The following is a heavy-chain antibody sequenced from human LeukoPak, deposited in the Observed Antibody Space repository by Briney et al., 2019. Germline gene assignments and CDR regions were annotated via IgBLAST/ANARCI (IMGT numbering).Heavy chain of an antibody. J-gene: IGHJ5*02. CDR2: IYYSGST. V-gene: IGHV4-59*08. CDR3: ARVAVAGFSWFDP. Sequence: SETLSLTCTVSGGSISSYYWSWIRQPPGKGLEWIGYIYYSGSTNYNPSLKSRVTISVDTSKNQFSLKLSSVAAADTAVYYCARVAVAGFSWFDPWGQGTLVTVSS. D-gene: IGHD6-19*01. CDR1: GGSISSYY.